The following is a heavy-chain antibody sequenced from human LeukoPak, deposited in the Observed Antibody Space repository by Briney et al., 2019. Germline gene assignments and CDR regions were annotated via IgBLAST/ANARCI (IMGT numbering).Heavy chain of an antibody. V-gene: IGHV1-24*01. CDR1: GHSLTELS. D-gene: IGHD2-2*01. Sequence: ASVKVSCRVSGHSLTELSVHWVRQAPGKGLEWMGRFDPEDGETVYEQNLQGRVTLTEDTSIDTAYMEVYILRSEDTAVYYCATPGPAPINNWFETWGQGTLVTVSS. CDR2: FDPEDGET. CDR3: ATPGPAPINNWFET. J-gene: IGHJ5*02.